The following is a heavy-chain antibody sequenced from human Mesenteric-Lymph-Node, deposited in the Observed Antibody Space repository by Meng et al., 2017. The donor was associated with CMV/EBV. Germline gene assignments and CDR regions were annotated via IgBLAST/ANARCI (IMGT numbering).Heavy chain of an antibody. V-gene: IGHV3-49*04. CDR1: GFTFGDYA. CDR3: TRDSGAFDI. J-gene: IGHJ3*02. Sequence: GESLKISCPASGFTFGDYAMSWVRQAPGKGLEWVGFIRSKAYGGTTEYAASVKGRFTISRDDSKSIAYLQMNSLKTEDTAVYYCTRDSGAFDIWGQGTMVTVSS. CDR2: IRSKAYGGTT.